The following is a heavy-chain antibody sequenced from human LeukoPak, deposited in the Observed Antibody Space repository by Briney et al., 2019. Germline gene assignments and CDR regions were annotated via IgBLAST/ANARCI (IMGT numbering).Heavy chain of an antibody. D-gene: IGHD4-17*01. CDR2: IYYSGST. CDR3: AREGLVTTGLDY. V-gene: IGHV4-30-4*01. Sequence: PSQTLSLTCTVSGGSISSGDYYWRWIRQPPGKGLEWIGYIYYSGSTYYNPSLKSRVTISVDTSKNQFSLKLSSVTAADTAVYYCAREGLVTTGLDYWGQGTLVTVSS. CDR1: GGSISSGDYY. J-gene: IGHJ4*02.